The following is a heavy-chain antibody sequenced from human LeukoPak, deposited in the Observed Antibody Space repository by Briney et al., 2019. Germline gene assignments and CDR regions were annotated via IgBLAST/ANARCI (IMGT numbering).Heavy chain of an antibody. V-gene: IGHV3-20*04. D-gene: IGHD3-3*01. CDR2: INWSGGST. J-gene: IGHJ4*02. CDR3: AQLSRLTIPAD. CDR1: GFTFDDYG. Sequence: PGGSLRLSCAASGFTFDDYGMSWVRQAPGKGLEWVSGINWSGGSTGYADSVKGRFTISRDNSQNTLYVQMSSLRADDTAVYYCAQLSRLTIPADWGQGTLVTVSS.